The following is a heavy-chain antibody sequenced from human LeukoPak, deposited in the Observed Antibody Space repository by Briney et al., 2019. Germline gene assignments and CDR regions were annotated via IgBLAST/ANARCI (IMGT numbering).Heavy chain of an antibody. Sequence: GGSLRLSCAASGFAFKDYWMNWVRQVPGKGLMWVARINSDGTRTTYADPVKGRFTVSRDNAKNTLYLQMNSLRAEDTAVYYCARDRSRWSIAPDADVWGQGTTVTVSS. D-gene: IGHD2-15*01. J-gene: IGHJ6*02. V-gene: IGHV3-74*01. CDR1: GFAFKDYW. CDR2: INSDGTRT. CDR3: ARDRSRWSIAPDADV.